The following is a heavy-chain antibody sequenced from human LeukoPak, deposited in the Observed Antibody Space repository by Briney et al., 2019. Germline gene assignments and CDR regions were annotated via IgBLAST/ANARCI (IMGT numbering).Heavy chain of an antibody. J-gene: IGHJ6*02. CDR1: GFTVSSYY. V-gene: IGHV3-66*01. CDR2: LYSGGNS. D-gene: IGHD4-11*01. CDR3: ARSYSNHLFGMDV. Sequence: GGSPRLSCAASGFTVSSYYMTWVRQAPGKGLEWVSVLYSGGNSYYADSVKGRVAISRDNSKNTVFLQMNSVRAEDTAVYYCARSYSNHLFGMDVWGQGSTVTVSS.